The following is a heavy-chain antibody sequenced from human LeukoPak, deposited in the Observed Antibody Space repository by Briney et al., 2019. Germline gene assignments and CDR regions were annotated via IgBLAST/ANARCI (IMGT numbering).Heavy chain of an antibody. D-gene: IGHD3-22*01. Sequence: GGSLRLSCAASGFTFSNFGMSWVRQAPGRGLEWVSGISGGGDTTYYAESVKGRFTISRDNSKKTLFLQMNSLSAEDTAVYYCAKTNGYYDYWGQGTLVAVSS. CDR1: GFTFSNFG. CDR3: AKTNGYYDY. CDR2: ISGGGDTT. V-gene: IGHV3-23*01. J-gene: IGHJ4*02.